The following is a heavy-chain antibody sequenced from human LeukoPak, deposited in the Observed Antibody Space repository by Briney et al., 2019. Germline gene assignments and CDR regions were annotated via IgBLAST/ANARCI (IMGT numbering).Heavy chain of an antibody. CDR1: GFTFSTYT. CDR2: ISSSSTYI. CDR3: ARERSPKCSGGSCYLDC. Sequence: PGGSLRLSCAASGFTFSTYTLSRARQAPGKGLEWVSSISSSSTYIYYADSVKGRFTISRDNAKSSLYLQMNSLRAEDTAVYYCARERSPKCSGGSCYLDCWGQGTLVTVSS. J-gene: IGHJ4*02. V-gene: IGHV3-21*01. D-gene: IGHD2-15*01.